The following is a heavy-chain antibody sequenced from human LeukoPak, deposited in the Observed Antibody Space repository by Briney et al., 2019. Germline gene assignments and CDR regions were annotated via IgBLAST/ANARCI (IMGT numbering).Heavy chain of an antibody. V-gene: IGHV3-21*01. Sequence: PGGSLRLSCAASGFTFSSYNVNWVRQAPGKGLEWVSSISSGGSYIYYADSVMGRFTISRDNAKNSLYLQMNSLRAEDTAVYFCARWGGYNYEAGYYFDYWGQGTLVTVSS. D-gene: IGHD5-24*01. CDR2: ISSGGSYI. J-gene: IGHJ4*02. CDR1: GFTFSSYN. CDR3: ARWGGYNYEAGYYFDY.